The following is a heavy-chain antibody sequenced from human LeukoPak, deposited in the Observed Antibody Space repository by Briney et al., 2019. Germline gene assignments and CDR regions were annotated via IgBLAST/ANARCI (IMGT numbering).Heavy chain of an antibody. Sequence: SETLSLTCAVYGASFSGYYWSWIRQPPGKGLEWIGEINHSGSTIYNPSLKSRVTISVDTSKNQFSLKLSSVTAADTAVYYCARGTGYPLIGWGQGTLVTVSS. CDR2: INHSGST. J-gene: IGHJ4*02. CDR3: ARGTGYPLIG. D-gene: IGHD3-16*02. V-gene: IGHV4-34*01. CDR1: GASFSGYY.